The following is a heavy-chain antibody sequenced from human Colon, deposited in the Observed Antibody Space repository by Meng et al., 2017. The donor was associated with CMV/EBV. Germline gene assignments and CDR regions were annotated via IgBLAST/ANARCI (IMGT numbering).Heavy chain of an antibody. J-gene: IGHJ4*02. CDR3: ARDRYSSSSYFDY. CDR2: ISYDGTNK. CDR1: GFTFSHYA. Sequence: GGSLRLSCAVSGFTFSHYAMHWVRQAPGKGLEWMAVISYDGTNKFYADSVKGRFTISRDNSKNTLYLQMNSLRVEDTAVYYCARDRYSSSSYFDYWGQGTLVTVSS. D-gene: IGHD6-6*01. V-gene: IGHV3-30*04.